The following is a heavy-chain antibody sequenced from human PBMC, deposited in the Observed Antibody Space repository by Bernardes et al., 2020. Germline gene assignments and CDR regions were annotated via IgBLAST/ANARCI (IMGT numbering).Heavy chain of an antibody. CDR3: ARHSKQYCSGGSCYSIRNWFDP. CDR2: IYYSGST. Sequence: SETLSLTCTVSGGSISSISYYWGWILQPPGKGLEWIGSIYYSGSTYYNPSLKSRVTISVDTSKNQFSLKLSSVTAADTAVYYCARHSKQYCSGGSCYSIRNWFDPWGQGTLVTVSS. J-gene: IGHJ5*02. D-gene: IGHD2-15*01. CDR1: GGSISSISYY. V-gene: IGHV4-39*01.